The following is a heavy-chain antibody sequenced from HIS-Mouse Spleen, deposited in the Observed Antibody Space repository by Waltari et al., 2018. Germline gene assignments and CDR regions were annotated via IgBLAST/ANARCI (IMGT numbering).Heavy chain of an antibody. CDR2: IYYSGST. V-gene: IGHV4-39*07. CDR3: AREIPYSSSWYDWYFDL. Sequence: QLQLQESGPGLVKPSETLSLTCTVSAGSISSSSSYWGWISPPPGKGLEWIGSIYYSGSTYYNPSLKSRVTISVDTSKNQFSLKLSSVTAADTAVYYCAREIPYSSSWYDWYFDLWGRGTLVTVSS. D-gene: IGHD6-13*01. CDR1: AGSISSSSSY. J-gene: IGHJ2*01.